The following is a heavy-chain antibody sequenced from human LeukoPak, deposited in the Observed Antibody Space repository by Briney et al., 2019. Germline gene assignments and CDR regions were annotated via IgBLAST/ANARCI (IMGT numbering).Heavy chain of an antibody. CDR2: ISSSGSTI. D-gene: IGHD6-13*01. CDR1: GFTFSSYE. CDR3: AREVTAGYSSSWYSYYYYYMDV. J-gene: IGHJ6*03. Sequence: GGSLRLSCAASGFTFSSYEMNWVRQAPGKGLEWVSYISSSGSTIYYADSVKGRFTISRDNSKNTLYLQMNSLRAEDTAVYYCAREVTAGYSSSWYSYYYYYMDVWGKGTTVTVPS. V-gene: IGHV3-48*03.